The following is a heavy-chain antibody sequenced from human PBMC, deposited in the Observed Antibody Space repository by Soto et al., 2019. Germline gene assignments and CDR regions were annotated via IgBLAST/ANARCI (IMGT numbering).Heavy chain of an antibody. V-gene: IGHV3-33*01. D-gene: IGHD3-3*01. CDR1: GFTFSSYG. CDR2: IRYDGSNK. Sequence: VGSLRLSCAASGFTFSSYGMHWVRQAPGKGLEWVAVIRYDGSNKYYADSVKGRFTISRDNSKNTLYLQMNSLRAEDTAVYYCARAYDFWSGYYTLPYYYYGMDVWGQGTTVTVSS. J-gene: IGHJ6*02. CDR3: ARAYDFWSGYYTLPYYYYGMDV.